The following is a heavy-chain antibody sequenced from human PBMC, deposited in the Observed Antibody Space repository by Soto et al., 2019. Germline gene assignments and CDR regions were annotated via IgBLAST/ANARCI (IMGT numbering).Heavy chain of an antibody. J-gene: IGHJ4*02. V-gene: IGHV3-23*01. D-gene: IGHD3-10*01. CDR3: AKTGGSDY. CDR2: INSGGGNT. CDR1: GFTFSTYA. Sequence: GGSLRLSCAASGFTFSTYAMSWVRRAPGKGLEWVAGINSGGGNTYYADSVKGRFTISRDNSKNTLYLQMNSLRGEDTALYYCAKTGGSDYWGQGTLVTVSS.